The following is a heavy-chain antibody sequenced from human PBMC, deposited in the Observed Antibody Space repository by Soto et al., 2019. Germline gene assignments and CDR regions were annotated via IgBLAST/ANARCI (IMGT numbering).Heavy chain of an antibody. CDR1: GFTFRDHH. CDR3: GFVEATRAD. V-gene: IGHV3-72*01. D-gene: IGHD1-26*01. J-gene: IGHJ4*02. CDR2: TRNKGNSYTT. Sequence: EVQLVESGGALGQPGGSLRLSCAASGFTFRDHHMDLVRQAPGKGLEWGGRTRNKGNSYTTEYAAAVKGRFTISRAASNNSPYLQTNGLTSESAAGYYCGFVEATRADWGQGTLVTVSS.